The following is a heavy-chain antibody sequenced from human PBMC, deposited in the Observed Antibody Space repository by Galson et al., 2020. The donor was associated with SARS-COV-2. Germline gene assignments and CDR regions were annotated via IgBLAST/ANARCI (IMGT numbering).Heavy chain of an antibody. Sequence: SETLSLTCTASGGSLSRYYWSWIRQPPGKRLEWIGNLHNSGSANYNPSLKRRVAMSVDTSKNQLSLKRSSVTAADTAVYYCARERPAAGTPSQDFDYWGQGTQVTVSS. CDR3: ARERPAAGTPSQDFDY. J-gene: IGHJ4*02. CDR2: LHNSGSA. V-gene: IGHV4-59*01. CDR1: GGSLSRYY. D-gene: IGHD6-13*01.